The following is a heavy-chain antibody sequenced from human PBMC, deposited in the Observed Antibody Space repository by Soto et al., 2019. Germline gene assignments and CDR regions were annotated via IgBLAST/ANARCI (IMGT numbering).Heavy chain of an antibody. CDR3: ARAGYSSSWYDNNWFDP. CDR2: INAGNGNT. Sequence: QVQLVQSGAEVKKPGASVKVSCKASGYTFTSYAMHWVRQAPGQRLEWMGWINAGNGNTKYSQKFQGRVTITRDTSASTAYMELSSLRSEDTAVYYCARAGYSSSWYDNNWFDPWGQGTLVTISS. CDR1: GYTFTSYA. J-gene: IGHJ5*02. D-gene: IGHD6-13*01. V-gene: IGHV1-3*01.